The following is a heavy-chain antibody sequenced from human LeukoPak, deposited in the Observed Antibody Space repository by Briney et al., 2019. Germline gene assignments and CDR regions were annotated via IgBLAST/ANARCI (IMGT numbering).Heavy chain of an antibody. Sequence: ASVKVSCKVSGYTLTELSMHWVRQAPGKGLEWMGGFDPEDGETIYAQKFQGRVTTTEDTSTDTAYMELSSLRSEDTAVYYCATAAAGTSLRDNWFDPWGQGTLVTVSS. CDR1: GYTLTELS. CDR3: ATAAAGTSLRDNWFDP. V-gene: IGHV1-24*01. D-gene: IGHD6-13*01. J-gene: IGHJ5*02. CDR2: FDPEDGET.